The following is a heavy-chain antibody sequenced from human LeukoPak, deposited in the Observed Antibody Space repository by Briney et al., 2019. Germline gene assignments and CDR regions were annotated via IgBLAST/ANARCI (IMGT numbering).Heavy chain of an antibody. D-gene: IGHD3-3*01. CDR2: INHSGST. CDR3: ARRRTYYDFWSGRGAFDI. V-gene: IGHV4-34*01. CDR1: GVSFSGYY. J-gene: IGHJ3*02. Sequence: PSETLSLTCAVYGVSFSGYYWSWIRQPPGKGLEWIGEINHSGSTNYNPSLKSRVTISVDTSKNQFSLKLSSVTAADTAVYYCARRRTYYDFWSGRGAFDIWGQGTMVTVSS.